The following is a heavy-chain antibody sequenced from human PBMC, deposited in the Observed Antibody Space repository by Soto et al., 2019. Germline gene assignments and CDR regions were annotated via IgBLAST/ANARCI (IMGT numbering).Heavy chain of an antibody. CDR1: GYSFTSYW. V-gene: IGHV5-51*01. J-gene: IGHJ6*02. CDR2: IYPGDSDT. Sequence: GESLKISCKGSGYSFTSYWIGWVRQMPGKGLEWMGIIYPGDSDTRYSPSFQGQVTISADKSISTAYLQWSSLKASDTAMYYCARLRGENEYYDSSGYYPAQYYYYYGMDVWGQGTTVTISS. CDR3: ARLRGENEYYDSSGYYPAQYYYYYGMDV. D-gene: IGHD3-22*01.